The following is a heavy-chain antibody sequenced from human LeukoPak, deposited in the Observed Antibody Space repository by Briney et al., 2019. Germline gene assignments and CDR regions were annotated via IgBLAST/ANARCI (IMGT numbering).Heavy chain of an antibody. CDR2: INPNSGGT. Sequence: ASVKVSCKASGYTFTGYYMHWVRQTPGQGLEWMGWINPNSGGTNYAQKFQGRVTMTRDTSISTAYMELSRLRSGDTAVYYCAREIPVYCSGGSCYLWGQGTLVTVSS. J-gene: IGHJ4*02. CDR1: GYTFTGYY. D-gene: IGHD2-15*01. V-gene: IGHV1-2*02. CDR3: AREIPVYCSGGSCYL.